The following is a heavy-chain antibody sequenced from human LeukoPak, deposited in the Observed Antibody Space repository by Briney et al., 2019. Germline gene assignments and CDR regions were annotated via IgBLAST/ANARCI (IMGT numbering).Heavy chain of an antibody. CDR2: IYPGDSDT. Sequence: GESLKISCKGSAYSFTSYWIGWVRQMPGKGLEWMGIIYPGDSDTRYSPSFQGQVTISADKSISTAYLQWSSLKASDTAMYYCARHSRYYDSSGYTFDPWGQGTLVTVSS. V-gene: IGHV5-51*01. CDR1: AYSFTSYW. D-gene: IGHD3-22*01. CDR3: ARHSRYYDSSGYTFDP. J-gene: IGHJ5*02.